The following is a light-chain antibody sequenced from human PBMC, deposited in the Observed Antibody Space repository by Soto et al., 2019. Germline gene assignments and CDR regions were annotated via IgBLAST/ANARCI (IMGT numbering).Light chain of an antibody. V-gene: IGKV3-15*01. CDR1: QPVSRN. J-gene: IGKJ2*01. CDR3: QQYNNWPYT. Sequence: EIVMTQSPATLFVSPGERVTLSCRASQPVSRNFAWYRQKPGQAPTLVIYGATTRATGIPARFSGSGSGTEVTLTISSLLSEDFAVYYCQQYNNWPYTFGQGTKLEIK. CDR2: GAT.